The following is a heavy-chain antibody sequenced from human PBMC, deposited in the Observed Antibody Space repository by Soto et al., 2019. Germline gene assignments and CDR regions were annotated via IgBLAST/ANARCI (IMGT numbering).Heavy chain of an antibody. Sequence: QVQLQESGPGLVKPSETLSLTCTVSGGSISSYCWSWIRQPPGKGLEWIGYIYYSGSTNYNPSLKSRVTISVDTSKNQFSLKLSSVTAADTAVYYCARDLGSSGWYGDWGQGTLVTVSS. CDR1: GGSISSYC. CDR2: IYYSGST. V-gene: IGHV4-59*01. J-gene: IGHJ4*02. D-gene: IGHD6-19*01. CDR3: ARDLGSSGWYGD.